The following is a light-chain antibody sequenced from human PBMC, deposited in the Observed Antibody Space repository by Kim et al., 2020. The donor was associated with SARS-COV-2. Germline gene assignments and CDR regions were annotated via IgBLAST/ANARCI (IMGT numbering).Light chain of an antibody. Sequence: APGKKASITCDGENNGAKSVNWYQQKPGKAPVVVIYYDSGRPSGIPERFSGSNSGNTATLTISRVEAGDEADYYCQVWDRTSDRVFGGGTQLTVL. CDR3: QVWDRTSDRV. V-gene: IGLV3-21*04. CDR2: YDS. CDR1: NNGAKS. J-gene: IGLJ3*02.